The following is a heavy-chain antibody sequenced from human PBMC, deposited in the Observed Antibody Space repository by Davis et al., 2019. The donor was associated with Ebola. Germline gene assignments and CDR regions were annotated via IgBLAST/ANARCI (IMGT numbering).Heavy chain of an antibody. CDR3: ARGVDYGFDI. Sequence: GESLKISCAASGFTFSGSSMNWVRQAPGKGLEWVSHISGGTSATCYADSVKGRFTISRDNVKNSLYLQMNSLRDEDRAAYYCARGVDYGFDIWGQGTMVTVSS. D-gene: IGHD2-21*02. J-gene: IGHJ3*02. CDR1: GFTFSGSS. V-gene: IGHV3-48*02. CDR2: ISGGTSAT.